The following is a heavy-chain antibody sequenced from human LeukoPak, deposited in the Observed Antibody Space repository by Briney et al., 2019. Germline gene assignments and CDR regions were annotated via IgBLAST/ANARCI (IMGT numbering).Heavy chain of an antibody. CDR1: GYTFTNYD. J-gene: IGHJ6*03. Sequence: ASVKVSCKASGYTFTNYDINWVRQATGQGLEWMGWMNPNSGNTGYAQKFQGRVTMTRNTSISTAYMELRSLRSDDTAVYYCARGRNYDFWSYYMDVWGKGTTVTVSS. V-gene: IGHV1-8*01. CDR2: MNPNSGNT. D-gene: IGHD3-3*01. CDR3: ARGRNYDFWSYYMDV.